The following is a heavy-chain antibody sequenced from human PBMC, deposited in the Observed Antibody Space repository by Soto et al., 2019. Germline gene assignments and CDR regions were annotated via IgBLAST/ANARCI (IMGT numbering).Heavy chain of an antibody. Sequence: SVKVSCKASGGTFSTYTITWVRQAPGQGLEWMGRIIPIIGIINYAQKFQGRVTISADKFTGTAYMELTGLRSDDTAVYYCAGDPDSHYNDSHAYSYPWGQGTLVTSPQ. CDR2: IIPIIGII. J-gene: IGHJ5*02. D-gene: IGHD3-16*01. CDR1: GGTFSTYT. CDR3: AGDPDSHYNDSHAYSYP. V-gene: IGHV1-69*04.